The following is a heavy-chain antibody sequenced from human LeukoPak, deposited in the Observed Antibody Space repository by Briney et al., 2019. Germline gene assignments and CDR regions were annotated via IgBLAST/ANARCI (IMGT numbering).Heavy chain of an antibody. V-gene: IGHV3-21*04. CDR2: ISSSSSYI. J-gene: IGHJ4*02. CDR1: GFTFSSYS. CDR3: AKAPVTTCSGAYCYPFDY. Sequence: GGSLRLSCAASGFTFSSYSMNWVRQAPGKGLEWVSSISSSSSYIYYADSVKGRFTISRDSSKNTLYLQMNRLRAEDAAVYYCAKAPVTTCSGAYCYPFDYWGQGTLVTVSS. D-gene: IGHD2-21*01.